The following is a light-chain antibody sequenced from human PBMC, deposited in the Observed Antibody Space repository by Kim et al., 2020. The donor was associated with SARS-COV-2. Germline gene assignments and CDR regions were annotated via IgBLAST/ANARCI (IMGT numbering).Light chain of an antibody. J-gene: IGKJ2*01. CDR1: QNINRY. CDR3: QQTYRSPPT. CDR2: TAS. Sequence: SASVGDRVTITCRASQNINRYLNWYQQKPGKVPKLLISTASTLQTGVPSRFNGSGSGTDFTLTINSLQPEDFATYYCQQTYRSPPTFGQGTKLEI. V-gene: IGKV1-39*01.